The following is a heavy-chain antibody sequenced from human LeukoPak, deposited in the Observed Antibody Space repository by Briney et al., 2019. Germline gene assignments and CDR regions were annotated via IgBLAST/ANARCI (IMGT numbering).Heavy chain of an antibody. J-gene: IGHJ4*02. V-gene: IGHV3-7*04. CDR2: IKEDGSEK. Sequence: GGSLRLSCAASGFTFSSYAIHWVRQAPGKGLEWVANIKEDGSEKYYVDSAKGRFTISRENTKNSLYLQMNSLRADDTAVYYCARDHLGYSFDYWGQGTLVTVSS. CDR3: ARDHLGYSFDY. CDR1: GFTFSSYA.